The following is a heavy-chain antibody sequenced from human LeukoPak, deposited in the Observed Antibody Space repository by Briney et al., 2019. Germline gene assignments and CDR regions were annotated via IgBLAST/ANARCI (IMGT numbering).Heavy chain of an antibody. Sequence: PSETLSLTCAAYGGSFSGYYWSWIRQPPGKGLEWIGEINHSGSTNYNPSLKSRATISVHTSKSPCSLKPTSATAAATAVYYCARTSRHYYGSGSNLTPWPAGMDVWGQGTTVTVSS. CDR3: ARTSRHYYGSGSNLTPWPAGMDV. CDR2: INHSGST. D-gene: IGHD3-10*01. CDR1: GGSFSGYY. J-gene: IGHJ6*02. V-gene: IGHV4-34*01.